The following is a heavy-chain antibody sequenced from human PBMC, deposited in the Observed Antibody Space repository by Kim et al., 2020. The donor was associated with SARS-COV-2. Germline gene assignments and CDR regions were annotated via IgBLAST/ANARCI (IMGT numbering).Heavy chain of an antibody. Sequence: GSNKYYAASVKGRFTISRDNSKNTLYLQMNSLRAEDTAVYYCAYYYYGLDVWGQGTTVTVSS. CDR3: AYYYYGLDV. V-gene: IGHV3-30*02. J-gene: IGHJ6*02. CDR2: GSNK.